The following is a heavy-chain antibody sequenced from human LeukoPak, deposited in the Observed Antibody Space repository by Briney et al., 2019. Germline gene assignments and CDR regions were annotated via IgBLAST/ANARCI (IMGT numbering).Heavy chain of an antibody. CDR2: ISGSGGST. D-gene: IGHD4-11*01. CDR3: AKDLQWPRGVLDY. CDR1: GFTFSSYA. Sequence: GGSLRLSCAASGFTFSSYAMSWVRQAPGKGLEWVSAISGSGGSTHYADSVKGRFTISRDNSKNTLYLQMNSLRAEDTAVYYCAKDLQWPRGVLDYWGQGTLVTVSS. J-gene: IGHJ4*02. V-gene: IGHV3-23*01.